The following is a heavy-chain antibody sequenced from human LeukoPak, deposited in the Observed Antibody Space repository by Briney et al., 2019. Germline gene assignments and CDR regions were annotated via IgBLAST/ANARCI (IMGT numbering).Heavy chain of an antibody. CDR2: ISSSSSYI. J-gene: IGHJ4*02. D-gene: IGHD6-19*01. V-gene: IGHV3-21*01. CDR1: GFSVSTYA. CDR3: ARSIAVAGHGDY. Sequence: SGGSLRLSCAVSGFSVSTYAMSWARQAPGKGLEWVSSISSSSSYIYYADSVKGRFTISRDNAKNSLYLQMNSLRAEDTAVYYCARSIAVAGHGDYWGQGTLVTVSS.